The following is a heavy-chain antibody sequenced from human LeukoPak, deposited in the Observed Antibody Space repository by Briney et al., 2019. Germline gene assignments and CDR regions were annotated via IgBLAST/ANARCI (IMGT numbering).Heavy chain of an antibody. D-gene: IGHD3-10*01. J-gene: IGHJ3*02. CDR3: ARDLHYAFDI. CDR1: GFTFSGYA. CDR2: IYSSDTT. V-gene: IGHV3-48*02. Sequence: GGSLRLSCAASGFTFSGYAMNWVRQAPGKGLEWVSHIYSSDTTYADSVKGRFTISRDNARNSLYLQMNSLRDEDTAVYYCARDLHYAFDIWGQGTMVTASS.